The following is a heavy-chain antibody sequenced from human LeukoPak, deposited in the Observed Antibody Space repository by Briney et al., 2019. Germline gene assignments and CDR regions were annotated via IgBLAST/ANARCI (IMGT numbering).Heavy chain of an antibody. D-gene: IGHD3-10*01. V-gene: IGHV4-39*07. J-gene: IGHJ4*02. CDR2: IYYSGST. CDR3: ARTVTGSTATGFDY. CDR1: GGSISSSSYY. Sequence: SETLSLTCTVSGGSISSSSYYWGWIRQPPGKGLEWIGSIYYSGSTYYNPSLKSRVTISVDTSKNQFSLKLSSVTAADTAVYYCARTVTGSTATGFDYWGQGTLVTVSS.